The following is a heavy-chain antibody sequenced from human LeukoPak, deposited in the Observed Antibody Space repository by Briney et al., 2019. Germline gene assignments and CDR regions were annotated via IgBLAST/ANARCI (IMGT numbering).Heavy chain of an antibody. CDR2: IRSKGFGGTT. Sequence: QPGRSLRLSCTASGFKSDDFTLTWVRQAPGKGLEWIGFIRSKGFGGTTQYAASVQGRFTISRDASKSVVYLGMNSLEFEDTAVYYCCSQDYYEGAATEYWGQGTLVTVSS. CDR3: CSQDYYEGAATEY. J-gene: IGHJ4*02. D-gene: IGHD3-22*01. V-gene: IGHV3-49*04. CDR1: GFKSDDFT.